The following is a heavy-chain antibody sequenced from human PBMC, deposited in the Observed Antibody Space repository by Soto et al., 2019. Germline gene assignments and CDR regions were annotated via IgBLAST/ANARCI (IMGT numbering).Heavy chain of an antibody. CDR3: AKDHWFVL. V-gene: IGHV3-23*01. Sequence: EVQLLESGGGLVQPGGSLRLSCAASEITFKNFVMSWVLQAPGKGLEWVSTISDSGSSTYYADSVKGRFTISRDNSKNTLYLQMNSLGADDTAVYYCAKDHWFVLWGQGTLVTVSS. J-gene: IGHJ5*02. CDR2: ISDSGSST. CDR1: EITFKNFV.